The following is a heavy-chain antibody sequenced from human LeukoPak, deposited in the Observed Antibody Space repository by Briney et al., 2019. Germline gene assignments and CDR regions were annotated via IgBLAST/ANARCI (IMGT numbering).Heavy chain of an antibody. V-gene: IGHV3-21*01. J-gene: IGHJ4*02. CDR1: GFTFSSYS. CDR3: ARLRRNSDKSGYYYYYDY. CDR2: VNTVSSYI. D-gene: IGHD3-22*01. Sequence: GGSLRLSCAASGFTFSSYSFNWVRQAPGKGLEWVSSVNTVSSYIYYADSVRGRFTISRDNADNSVYLQMNGLRAEDTAVYYCARLRRNSDKSGYYYYYDYWGQGTLVTVSS.